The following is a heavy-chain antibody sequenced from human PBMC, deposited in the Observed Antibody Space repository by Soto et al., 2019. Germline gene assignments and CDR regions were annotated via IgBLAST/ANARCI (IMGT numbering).Heavy chain of an antibody. Sequence: QVLLQESGPGLVQPSGTLSLSCVVSGVSIGSNYYWGRVRQPPGKGLEWLGDMSHIGSVNYNPSLERRVTISMDKSKNQLSLKLNSVPAADTAVYYCARSLGWYAIDYWGQGTLVIVSS. V-gene: IGHV4-4*02. CDR1: GVSIGSNYY. CDR2: MSHIGSV. J-gene: IGHJ4*02. CDR3: ARSLGWYAIDY. D-gene: IGHD6-19*01.